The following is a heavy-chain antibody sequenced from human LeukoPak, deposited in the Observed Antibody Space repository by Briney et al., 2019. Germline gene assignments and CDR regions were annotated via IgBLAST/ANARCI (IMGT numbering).Heavy chain of an antibody. J-gene: IGHJ4*02. Sequence: GGSLRLSCAASGFPFHDHDMYWVRQTPGKGLEWVALISHGGGKEHYAESVKGRFTISRDNSRNTVYHQMSSLRSDDTAIYYCAKTLDGFWPQFDFWGQGTLLTVSS. D-gene: IGHD5-24*01. V-gene: IGHV3-30*18. CDR3: AKTLDGFWPQFDF. CDR1: GFPFHDHD. CDR2: ISHGGGKE.